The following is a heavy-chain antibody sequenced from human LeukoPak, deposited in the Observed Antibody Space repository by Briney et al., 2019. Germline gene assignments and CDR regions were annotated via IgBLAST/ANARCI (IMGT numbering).Heavy chain of an antibody. V-gene: IGHV1-8*01. CDR2: MNPNRGNT. CDR3: AREGRGSTPGY. J-gene: IGHJ4*02. D-gene: IGHD2-15*01. Sequence: ASVKVSCKASGYTFTGHDLNWVRQAPGQGLEWMGWMNPNRGNTGYAREFRGRVTMTRNISISTAYMELSGLRSDDTAVYYCAREGRGSTPGYWGQGTLVTVSS. CDR1: GYTFTGHD.